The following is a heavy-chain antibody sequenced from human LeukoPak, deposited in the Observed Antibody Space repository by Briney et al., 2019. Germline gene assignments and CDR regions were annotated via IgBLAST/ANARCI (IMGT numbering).Heavy chain of an antibody. CDR2: INHSGST. Sequence: SETLSLTCAVYGGSFSGYYWSWIRQPPGKGLEWIGEINHSGSTNYNPSLKSRVTISVDTSKNQFSLKLSSVTAADTAVYYCARGYDSSGYYPLGWFDPWGQGTLVTVSS. V-gene: IGHV4-34*01. CDR1: GGSFSGYY. CDR3: ARGYDSSGYYPLGWFDP. J-gene: IGHJ5*02. D-gene: IGHD3-22*01.